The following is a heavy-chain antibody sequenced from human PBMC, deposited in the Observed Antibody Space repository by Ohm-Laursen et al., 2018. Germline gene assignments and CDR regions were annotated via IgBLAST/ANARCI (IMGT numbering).Heavy chain of an antibody. CDR2: LYYSGTT. V-gene: IGHV4-39*07. J-gene: IGHJ4*02. CDR3: ATSPHDIMSSKDY. Sequence: SDTLSLTWPVSGGSISSSSYYWGWIRQPPGKGLEWVGYLYYSGTTYYNPSLKSRVTMSVDTSKNQFSVKLTSVTAVDTAVYYCATSPHDIMSSKDYWGQGTLVTVSS. D-gene: IGHD3-9*01. CDR1: GGSISSSSYY.